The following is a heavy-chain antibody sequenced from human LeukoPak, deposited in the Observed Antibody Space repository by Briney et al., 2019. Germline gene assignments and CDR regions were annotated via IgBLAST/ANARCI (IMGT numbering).Heavy chain of an antibody. CDR1: GGSISSYY. D-gene: IGHD3-3*01. V-gene: IGHV4-4*07. Sequence: SETLSLTCTVSGGSISSYYWSWIRQPAGKGLEWIWRIYTSGSTNCNPSLKSRVTISVDTSKNPFSLKLSSVTAADTAVYYCARAAPIYDFWSGYHGNWFDPWGQGTLVTVSS. CDR2: IYTSGST. J-gene: IGHJ5*02. CDR3: ARAAPIYDFWSGYHGNWFDP.